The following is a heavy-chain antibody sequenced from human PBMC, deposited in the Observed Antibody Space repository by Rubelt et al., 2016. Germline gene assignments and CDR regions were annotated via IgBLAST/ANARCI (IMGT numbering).Heavy chain of an antibody. J-gene: IGHJ4*02. V-gene: IGHV3-43*02. CDR3: AGGRNGAL. CDR2: IAPDGESS. Sequence: VHPGGSLRLSCATSGFKFDHFAMHWVRQVEGEGLEWVALIAPDGESSYYANSVKGRFTISRDNTKNSLYLQMNNLSAEDTAVYYCAGGRNGALWGQGTLVIVSS. CDR1: GFKFDHFA. D-gene: IGHD2-8*01.